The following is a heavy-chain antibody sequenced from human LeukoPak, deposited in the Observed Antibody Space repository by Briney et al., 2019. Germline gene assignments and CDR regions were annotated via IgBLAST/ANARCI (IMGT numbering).Heavy chain of an antibody. J-gene: IGHJ4*02. D-gene: IGHD3-22*01. CDR2: IYYNGNT. CDR3: GRLDDYDYSAW. V-gene: IGHV4-39*01. Sequence: SETLSLTCTVSSASIRSSNYYWGWIRQPPGKGLEWIGSIYYNGNTYYNPSLKSRVTISVDTSMNQFSLKLNSVTAADTAVYFCGRLDDYDYSAWWGQGILVTVSS. CDR1: SASIRSSNYY.